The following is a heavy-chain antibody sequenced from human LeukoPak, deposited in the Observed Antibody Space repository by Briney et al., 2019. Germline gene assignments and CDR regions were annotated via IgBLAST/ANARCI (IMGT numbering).Heavy chain of an antibody. Sequence: GASVKVSCKASGGTFSSYAISWVRQAPGQGLEWMGRMIPIFGTANYAQKFQGRVTITTDESTSTAYMELSSLRSEDTAVYYCARGGYYGSGSYYNLYYMDVWGDGTTVTVSS. V-gene: IGHV1-69*05. CDR1: GGTFSSYA. CDR3: ARGGYYGSGSYYNLYYMDV. CDR2: MIPIFGTA. J-gene: IGHJ6*03. D-gene: IGHD3-10*01.